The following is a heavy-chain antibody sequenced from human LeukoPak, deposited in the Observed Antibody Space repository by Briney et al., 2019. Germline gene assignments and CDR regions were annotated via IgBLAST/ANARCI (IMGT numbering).Heavy chain of an antibody. CDR1: GFTFSDYY. J-gene: IGHJ4*02. V-gene: IGHV3-11*04. CDR3: ATRWGYFDY. CDR2: ITSSGNTI. Sequence: GGSLRLSCAASGFTFSDYYMSWIRQAPGKGREWISYITSSGNTIYYADSVKGRFTISRDNAKNSLYLQVNSLRAEDTAVYSCATRWGYFDYWGQGTLVTVSS. D-gene: IGHD3-16*01.